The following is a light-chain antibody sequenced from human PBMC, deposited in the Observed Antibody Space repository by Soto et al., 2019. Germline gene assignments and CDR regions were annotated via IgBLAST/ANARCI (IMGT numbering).Light chain of an antibody. Sequence: VMTQSAATLSVSTGERATLSCRASQSVSSYLAWYQQKPGQAPRLLIYDASNRATGIPARFSGSGSGTDFTLTISSLQPDDFATYYCQHYNSYSEAFGQRTKVDIK. V-gene: IGKV3D-15*01. CDR2: DAS. CDR1: QSVSSY. CDR3: QHYNSYSEA. J-gene: IGKJ1*01.